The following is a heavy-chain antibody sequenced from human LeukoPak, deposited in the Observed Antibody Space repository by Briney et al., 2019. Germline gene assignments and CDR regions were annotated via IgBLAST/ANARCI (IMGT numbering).Heavy chain of an antibody. J-gene: IGHJ4*02. Sequence: ESGPTLVKPTQTLTLTCTFSGFSLTTSGVGVGWIRQPPGKALEWLALIYWDDDKRYSLSLESRLTIAKDTSKNQVVLTLTNMDPVDTATYFCALSRYYGSGNFYVDYWGQGTLVTVSS. V-gene: IGHV2-5*02. CDR3: ALSRYYGSGNFYVDY. CDR1: GFSLTTSGVG. CDR2: IYWDDDK. D-gene: IGHD3-10*01.